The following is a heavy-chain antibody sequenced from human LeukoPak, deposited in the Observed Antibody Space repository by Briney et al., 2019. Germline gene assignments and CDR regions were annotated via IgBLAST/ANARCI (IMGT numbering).Heavy chain of an antibody. V-gene: IGHV5-51*01. J-gene: IGHJ4*02. CDR1: GYNFSNNW. Sequence: GESLKISCKGSGYNFSNNWVGWVRQMPGKGLEWMGIIYPGDSDTRYSPSFQGQVTISVDKSTSTAYLQWSSLKASDTAIYYCARRLGSAYSYCFDYWGQGTLVTVSS. CDR2: IYPGDSDT. CDR3: ARRLGSAYSYCFDY. D-gene: IGHD3-22*01.